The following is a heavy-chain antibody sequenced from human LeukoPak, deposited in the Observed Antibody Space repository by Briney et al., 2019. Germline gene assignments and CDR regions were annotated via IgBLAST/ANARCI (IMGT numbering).Heavy chain of an antibody. CDR1: GFTFSSYA. D-gene: IGHD2-15*01. Sequence: GGSLRLSCAASGFTFSSYAMSWVRQAPGKGLEWVSAISGSYSTYYADSVKGRFTISRDNSKNTLYLQMNSLRAEDTAVYYCARDIPHYCSGGSCYSGAFDIWGQGTMVTVSS. CDR2: ISGSYST. V-gene: IGHV3-23*01. J-gene: IGHJ3*02. CDR3: ARDIPHYCSGGSCYSGAFDI.